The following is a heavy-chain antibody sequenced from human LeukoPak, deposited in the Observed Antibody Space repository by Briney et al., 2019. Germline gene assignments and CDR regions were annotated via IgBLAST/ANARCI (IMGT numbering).Heavy chain of an antibody. V-gene: IGHV1-2*02. Sequence: ASVEVSCKASGYTFTGYYMHWVRQASGQGLEWMGWINPNSGGTNYAQKFQGRVTMTRDTSISTAYMELSRLRSDDTAVYYCARQNRKFSSSGPGRYFDIWGQGTMVTVSS. CDR3: ARQNRKFSSSGPGRYFDI. CDR1: GYTFTGYY. J-gene: IGHJ3*02. CDR2: INPNSGGT. D-gene: IGHD6-13*01.